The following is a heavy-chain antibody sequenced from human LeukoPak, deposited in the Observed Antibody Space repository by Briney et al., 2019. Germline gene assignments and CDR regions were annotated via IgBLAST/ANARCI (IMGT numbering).Heavy chain of an antibody. CDR1: GGSISSYY. D-gene: IGHD5-18*01. J-gene: IGHJ4*02. V-gene: IGHV4-59*01. Sequence: SETLSLTCTVSGGSISSYYWSWIRQPPGKGLEWIGYIYYSGSTNYNPSLKSRVTISVDTSKNQFSLKLSSVTAADTAVYYCARSMDTAMVNGFDYWGQGTLVTVSS. CDR2: IYYSGST. CDR3: ARSMDTAMVNGFDY.